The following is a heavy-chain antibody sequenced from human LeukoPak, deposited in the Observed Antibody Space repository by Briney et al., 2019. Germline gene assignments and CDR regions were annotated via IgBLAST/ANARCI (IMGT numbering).Heavy chain of an antibody. J-gene: IGHJ5*02. Sequence: GESLKISCKGSGYRFSSYWIGWVRQMPGKGLEWMGIIYPGDSDSRYSPSFQGQITISVDKSISTAYIEWSSLKASDTAMYYCARSLCSGGSCFENWFDPWGQGTLVTVSS. V-gene: IGHV5-51*06. D-gene: IGHD2-15*01. CDR1: GYRFSSYW. CDR3: ARSLCSGGSCFENWFDP. CDR2: IYPGDSDS.